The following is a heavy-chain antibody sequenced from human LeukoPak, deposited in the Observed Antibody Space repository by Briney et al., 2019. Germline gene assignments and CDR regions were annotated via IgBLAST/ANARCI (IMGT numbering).Heavy chain of an antibody. CDR2: ISYDGSNK. CDR3: GKGLLGGDSGSYYEVGELGMDV. V-gene: IGHV3-30*18. J-gene: IGHJ6*02. CDR1: GFTFSSYG. Sequence: GGSLRLSCAVSGFTFSSYGMHWVRQAPGKGLEWVAVISYDGSNKYYADSVKGRFTISRDKSKNTLYLQMNSLRAEDTAVYYCGKGLLGGDSGSYYEVGELGMDVWGQGTTVTVSS. D-gene: IGHD1-26*01.